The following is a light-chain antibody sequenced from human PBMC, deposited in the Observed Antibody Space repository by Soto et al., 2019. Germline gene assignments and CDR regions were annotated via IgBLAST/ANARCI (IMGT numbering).Light chain of an antibody. CDR3: QQYNNWPRT. Sequence: IVMTHSPATLSVSPGERATLSCRAIQSVSIDLAWYHQKPGQAPRLLIYGASTRATGIPARFSGSGSGTEFTLTINSLQSEDFAVYYCQQYNNWPRTFGQGTKVDIK. J-gene: IGKJ1*01. CDR1: QSVSID. CDR2: GAS. V-gene: IGKV3-15*01.